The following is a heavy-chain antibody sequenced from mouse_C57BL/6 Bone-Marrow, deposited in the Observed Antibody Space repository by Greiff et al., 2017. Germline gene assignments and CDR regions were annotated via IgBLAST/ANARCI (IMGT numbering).Heavy chain of an antibody. CDR1: GFSLTSYG. CDR3: ARRGTFTTVVATDYAMAY. J-gene: IGHJ4*01. CDR2: IWSGGST. V-gene: IGHV2-2*01. D-gene: IGHD1-1*01. Sequence: VQLQESGPGLVQPSQSLSITCTVSGFSLTSYGVHWVRQSPGKGLEWLGVIWSGGSTDYNAAFISRLSISKDNSKSQVFFKMNSLQADDTAIYYCARRGTFTTVVATDYAMAYWGQGTSVTVSS.